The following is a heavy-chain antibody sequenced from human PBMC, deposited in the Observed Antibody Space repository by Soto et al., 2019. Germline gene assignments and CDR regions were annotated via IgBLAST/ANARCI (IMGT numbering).Heavy chain of an antibody. D-gene: IGHD2-8*01. Sequence: QLQLQESGPGLVKPSETLSLTCTVSGGSISSSSYYWGWIRQPPGKGLEWIGSIYYSGSTYYNPSLKSRVTISVDTSKNQFSLKLSSVTAADTAVYYCARRKYCTNGVCYSYYFDYWGQGTLVTVSS. CDR3: ARRKYCTNGVCYSYYFDY. J-gene: IGHJ4*02. CDR1: GGSISSSSYY. V-gene: IGHV4-39*01. CDR2: IYYSGST.